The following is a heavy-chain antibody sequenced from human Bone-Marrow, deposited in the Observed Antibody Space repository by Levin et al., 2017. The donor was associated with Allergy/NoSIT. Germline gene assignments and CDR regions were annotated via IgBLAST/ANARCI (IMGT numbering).Heavy chain of an antibody. CDR3: AKVPADLYYYYGLNV. V-gene: IGHV3-11*01. J-gene: IGHJ6*02. D-gene: IGHD6-13*01. CDR1: GFPLSDSY. Sequence: GESLKISCAASGFPLSDSYISWIRQAPGKGLEWISYISITGENRVYADSVKGRFTISRDNSNNTLYLQMDSLRAEDTAIYFCAKVPADLYYYYGLNVWGQGTTVTVSS. CDR2: ISITGENR.